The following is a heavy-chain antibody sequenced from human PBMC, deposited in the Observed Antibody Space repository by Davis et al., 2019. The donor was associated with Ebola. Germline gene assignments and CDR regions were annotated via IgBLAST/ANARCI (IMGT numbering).Heavy chain of an antibody. D-gene: IGHD2-2*01. CDR1: GGSISSGGYY. J-gene: IGHJ5*02. V-gene: IGHV4-31*03. CDR3: ARQKLGYCISTSCYGHNWFDP. CDR2: IYYSGST. Sequence: MPSETLSLTCTVSGGSISSGGYYWSWIRQHPGKGLEWIGYIYYSGSTYYNPSLKSRVTISVDKSKNQFSLKLSSVTAADTAVYSCARQKLGYCISTSCYGHNWFDPWGQGTLVTVSS.